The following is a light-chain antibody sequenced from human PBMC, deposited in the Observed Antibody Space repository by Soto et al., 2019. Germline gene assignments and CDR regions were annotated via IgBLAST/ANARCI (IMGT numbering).Light chain of an antibody. V-gene: IGLV2-14*01. CDR1: SSDVGGYNY. CDR3: SSYISSSTRV. CDR2: EVS. Sequence: QSVLTHPASVSGSPGQSTTISCTGTSSDVGGYNYVFWYQQHPGKAPKLMIYEVSNRPSGVSNRFSGSKSGNTASLTISGLQAEDEADYYCSSYISSSTRVFGTGTKVTVL. J-gene: IGLJ1*01.